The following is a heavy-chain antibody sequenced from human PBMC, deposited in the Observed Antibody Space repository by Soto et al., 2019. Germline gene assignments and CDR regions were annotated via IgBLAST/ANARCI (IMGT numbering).Heavy chain of an antibody. D-gene: IGHD3-10*01. J-gene: IGHJ5*02. CDR3: ARDYTLLWFGEQTRGVWFDP. CDR1: GGSISSSNW. Sequence: SETLSLTCAVSGGSISSSNWWSWVRQPPGKGLEWIGEIYHSGSTNYNPSLKSRVTISVDKSKNQFSLKLSSVTAADTAVYYCARDYTLLWFGEQTRGVWFDPWGQGTLVTVSS. V-gene: IGHV4-4*02. CDR2: IYHSGST.